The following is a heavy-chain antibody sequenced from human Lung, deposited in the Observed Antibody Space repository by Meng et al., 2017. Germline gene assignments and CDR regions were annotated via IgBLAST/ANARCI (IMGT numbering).Heavy chain of an antibody. CDR2: IVSDGGIT. Sequence: EVQLVESGGGLVQPGGSLRLSCGASGFNFGDYIMHWVRQSPGKGLEWISRIVSDGGITTYADSEKGRFTVSRDNAKNTLYLQMNSLGADDTAVYYCARDLAWVLFDYWGQGALVTVSS. CDR3: ARDLAWVLFDY. J-gene: IGHJ4*02. CDR1: GFNFGDYI. D-gene: IGHD3-3*01. V-gene: IGHV3-74*01.